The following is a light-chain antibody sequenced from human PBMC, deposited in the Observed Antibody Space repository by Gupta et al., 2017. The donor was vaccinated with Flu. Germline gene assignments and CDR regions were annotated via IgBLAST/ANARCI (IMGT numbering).Light chain of an antibody. V-gene: IGKV1-16*01. Sequence: IQLTHSPSSLSASVGDRVTITCRASQGIGNYLAWFQKQPGKAPESLIYDASTLLSGVPSRFSGSGSGTDFTLTISSLQPEDFATYYCQQYYSHPLTFGGGTRVEIK. CDR3: QQYYSHPLT. CDR1: QGIGNY. J-gene: IGKJ4*01. CDR2: DAS.